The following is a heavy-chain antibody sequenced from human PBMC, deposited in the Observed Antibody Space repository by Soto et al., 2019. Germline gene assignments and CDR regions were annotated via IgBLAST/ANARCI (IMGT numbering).Heavy chain of an antibody. CDR2: VYYSGST. J-gene: IGHJ4*01. CDR1: GDSISSGDYY. CDR3: AKGYNRIYGRAAGILLFDY. D-gene: IGHD1-7*01. Sequence: SETLSLTCTVSGDSISSGDYYWSWIRQAPGKGLEWIGCVYYSGSTYYNPALKRRVTMSGDTSKNPFSLQLNSVRAADTAVYYCAKGYNRIYGRAAGILLFDYWGQGILVTVSS. V-gene: IGHV4-30-4*01.